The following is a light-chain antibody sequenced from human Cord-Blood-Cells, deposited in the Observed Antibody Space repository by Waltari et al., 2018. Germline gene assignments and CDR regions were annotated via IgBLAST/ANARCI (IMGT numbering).Light chain of an antibody. CDR1: SSNIGHNH. CDR2: DNN. J-gene: IGLJ3*02. V-gene: IGLV1-51*01. CDR3: GTWDSSLSAWV. Sequence: QSVLPQPPSVSAAPGQQVTIPHSGSSSNIGHNHASCYPQPPGTAPKLLLYDNNKRPSGIPDRFSGSKSGTSATLGITGLQTGDEADYYCGTWDSSLSAWVFGGGTKLTVL.